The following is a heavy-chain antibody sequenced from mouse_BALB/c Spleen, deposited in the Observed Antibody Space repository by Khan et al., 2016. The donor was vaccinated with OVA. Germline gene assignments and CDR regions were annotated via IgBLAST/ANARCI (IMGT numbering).Heavy chain of an antibody. V-gene: IGHV5-6-4*01. CDR1: GFTFSSYS. CDR2: ITSGGSYT. Sequence: EVELVESGGGLVKPGGSLRLSCEASGFTFSSYSMSWVRQTPEKRLEWVATITSGGSYTYYPDSVQGRFTISIDTAKNTLYLQMSRLKSEDTAIYYCTRDRNYYGSSFYFDYWGQGTTLTVSS. CDR3: TRDRNYYGSSFYFDY. D-gene: IGHD1-1*01. J-gene: IGHJ2*01.